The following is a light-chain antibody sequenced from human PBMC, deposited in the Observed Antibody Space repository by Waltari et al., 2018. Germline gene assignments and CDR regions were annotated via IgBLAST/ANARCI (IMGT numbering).Light chain of an antibody. CDR1: QSVLWTSNNKNY. V-gene: IGKV4-1*01. J-gene: IGKJ4*01. CDR3: QQYYTSPLT. CDR2: WAS. Sequence: DIVMTQSPESLAVSLGARATIRSKSSQSVLWTSNNKNYLAWYQQKPRQPPKLLIYWASTRESGVPDRFSGSGSGTDFTLTISSLQAEDVAVYYCQQYYTSPLTFGGGTKVEIK.